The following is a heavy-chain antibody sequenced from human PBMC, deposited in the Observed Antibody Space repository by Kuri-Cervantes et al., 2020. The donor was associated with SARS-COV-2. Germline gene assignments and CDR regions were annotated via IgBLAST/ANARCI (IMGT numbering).Heavy chain of an antibody. CDR1: GGSFSGYS. J-gene: IGHJ6*03. Sequence: SETLSLTCAVYGGSFSGYSWGWIRQPPGKGLEWIGEINHSGSTNYNPSLKSRVTISVDTSKNQFSLKLSSVTAADTAVYYCAGFYYYDSSGFVANYYYMDVWGKGTTVTVSS. D-gene: IGHD3-22*01. CDR2: INHSGST. CDR3: AGFYYYDSSGFVANYYYMDV. V-gene: IGHV4-34*01.